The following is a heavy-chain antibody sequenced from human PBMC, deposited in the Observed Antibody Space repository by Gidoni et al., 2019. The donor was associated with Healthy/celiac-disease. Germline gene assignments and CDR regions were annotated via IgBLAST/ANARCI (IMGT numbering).Heavy chain of an antibody. D-gene: IGHD2-15*01. CDR3: ASSSGGRDIFDY. Sequence: QVQLGQSGEEVKKPGCPVKVSCKASGGTFSSYAISWVRQAPGQGLEWIGGIIPIFGTANYAQKFQGRVTITADESTSTAYMELSSLRSEDTAVYYCASSSGGRDIFDYWGQGTLVTVSS. J-gene: IGHJ4*02. V-gene: IGHV1-69*01. CDR2: IIPIFGTA. CDR1: GGTFSSYA.